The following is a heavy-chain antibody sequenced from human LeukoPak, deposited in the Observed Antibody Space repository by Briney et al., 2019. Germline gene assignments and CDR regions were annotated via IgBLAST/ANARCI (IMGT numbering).Heavy chain of an antibody. D-gene: IGHD3-22*01. V-gene: IGHV1-2*02. Sequence: RASVKVSCKASGYTFTGYYMHWVRQAPGQGLEWMGWINPNSGGTNYAQKFQGRVTMTRDSSISTAYMELSRLRSDDTAVYYCARDRLGSSGYYYYYYGMDVWGQGTTVTVSS. CDR3: ARDRLGSSGYYYYYYGMDV. J-gene: IGHJ6*02. CDR1: GYTFTGYY. CDR2: INPNSGGT.